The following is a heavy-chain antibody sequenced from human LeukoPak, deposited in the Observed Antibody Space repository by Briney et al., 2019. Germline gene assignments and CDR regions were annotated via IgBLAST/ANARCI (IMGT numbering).Heavy chain of an antibody. CDR2: INPSGGST. V-gene: IGHV1-46*01. CDR1: GYTFTSYY. CDR3: ARDLNYYDSSGYSNHYYYYYMDV. Sequence: GASVKVSFKASGYTFTSYYMHWVRQAPGQGLEWMGIINPSGGSTSYAQKFQGRVTMTRDTSTSTVYMELSSLRSEDTAVYYCARDLNYYDSSGYSNHYYYYYMDVWGKGTTVTVSS. D-gene: IGHD3-22*01. J-gene: IGHJ6*03.